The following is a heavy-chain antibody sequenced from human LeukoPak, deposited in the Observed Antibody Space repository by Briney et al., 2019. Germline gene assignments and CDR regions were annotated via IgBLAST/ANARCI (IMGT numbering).Heavy chain of an antibody. CDR1: GGSISSGDYY. D-gene: IGHD3-10*01. CDR3: ARDHRASFGPLPGY. CDR2: IYNSVNT. V-gene: IGHV4-61*08. J-gene: IGHJ4*02. Sequence: PSETLSLTCTASGGSISSGDYYWSWIRQPPGKGLEWIGYIYNSVNTNYNPSLKSRVTISVDTSKNQFSLRLNSVTAADTAVYYCARDHRASFGPLPGYWGQGTLVTVSS.